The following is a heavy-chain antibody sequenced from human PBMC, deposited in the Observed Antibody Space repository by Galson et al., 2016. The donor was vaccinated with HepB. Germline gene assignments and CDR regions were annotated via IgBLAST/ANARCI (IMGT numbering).Heavy chain of an antibody. V-gene: IGHV3-30*04. J-gene: IGHJ5*02. CDR2: ISFDGRIK. Sequence: SLRLSCAASGFTFSTYSMHWVRQAPGKGLEWVTVISFDGRIKFYTDSVKGRFTIARDNSMNTLYLQMNSLRGEDTAVYYCARDERYCSSTTCKAPANYLLAPRGQGTLVTV. D-gene: IGHD2-2*01. CDR3: ARDERYCSSTTCKAPANYLLAP. CDR1: GFTFSTYS.